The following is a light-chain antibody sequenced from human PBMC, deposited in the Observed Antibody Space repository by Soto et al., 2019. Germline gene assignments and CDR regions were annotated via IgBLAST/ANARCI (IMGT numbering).Light chain of an antibody. CDR1: QIVSSSY. CDR3: QHYGSSPLT. Sequence: EIVLTQSPGTLSLSPGERATLSCRASQIVSSSYLAWYQQKLGQAPMLLIYGASNRATGIPDRFSGSGSGTDFTLIISRLEPEDFAVYYCQHYGSSPLTFGGGTKVEIK. J-gene: IGKJ4*01. V-gene: IGKV3-20*01. CDR2: GAS.